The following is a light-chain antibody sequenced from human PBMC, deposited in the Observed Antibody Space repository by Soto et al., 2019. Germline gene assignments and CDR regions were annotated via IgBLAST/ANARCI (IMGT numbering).Light chain of an antibody. V-gene: IGKV1-27*01. CDR3: QKYDSAPWT. Sequence: DIPMTQSPSSLSASVGGTVTITCRASQGISNSLAWYQQKPGKAPNLLIYAASTLQSGVPSRFSGSGSGTYFTLTISSLQPEDVGTYFCQKYDSAPWTFGQGTKVEI. CDR2: AAS. CDR1: QGISNS. J-gene: IGKJ1*01.